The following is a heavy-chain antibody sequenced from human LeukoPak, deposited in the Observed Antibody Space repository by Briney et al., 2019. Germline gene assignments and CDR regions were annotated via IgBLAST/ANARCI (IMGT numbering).Heavy chain of an antibody. CDR1: GYKFTDDY. D-gene: IGHD3-16*01. J-gene: IGHJ5*02. CDR3: APTCEAYSADWTA. V-gene: IGHV1-2*02. CDR2: INPDSGFA. Sequence: ASVKVSCKASGYKFTDDYMQWVRQAPGLGLEWMGWINPDSGFANYAQKFQGRITISRDTSISTVYLELSRLKSDDTAVYYCAPTCEAYSADWTAWGQGTLVTVSS.